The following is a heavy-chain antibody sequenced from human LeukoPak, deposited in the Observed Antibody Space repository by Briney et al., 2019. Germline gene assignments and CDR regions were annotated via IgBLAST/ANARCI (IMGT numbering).Heavy chain of an antibody. D-gene: IGHD6-19*01. CDR2: INSDGSST. CDR3: ARDLEQWLVLRAFDI. V-gene: IGHV3-74*01. J-gene: IGHJ3*02. CDR1: GFTFSTYW. Sequence: PGGSLRPSCAASGFTFSTYWMHWVRQAPGKGLVWVSRINSDGSSTNYADSVKGRFTISRDNAKNTLYLHMNSLRAEDTAVYYCARDLEQWLVLRAFDIWGQGTMVTVSS.